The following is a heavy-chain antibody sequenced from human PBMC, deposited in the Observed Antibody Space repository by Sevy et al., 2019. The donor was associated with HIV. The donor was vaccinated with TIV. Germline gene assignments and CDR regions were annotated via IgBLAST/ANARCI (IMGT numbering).Heavy chain of an antibody. V-gene: IGHV3-21*01. CDR2: ISSDSSYI. J-gene: IGHJ4*02. D-gene: IGHD6-6*01. Sequence: GGSLRLSCAASGFTFSTYGMDWVRQAPGKGLEWVSSISSDSSYIYYADSVKGRFTISRDNAKNSLYLQMNSLRAEDTAVYYCAREMAIAGRPFDYWGQGTLVTVSS. CDR3: AREMAIAGRPFDY. CDR1: GFTFSTYG.